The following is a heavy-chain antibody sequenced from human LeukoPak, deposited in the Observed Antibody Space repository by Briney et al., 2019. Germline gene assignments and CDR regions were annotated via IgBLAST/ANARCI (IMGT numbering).Heavy chain of an antibody. J-gene: IGHJ6*02. V-gene: IGHV6-1*01. CDR2: TYYRSKWYN. Sequence: PSQTLSLTCAISGDSVSSNSAAWNWIRRSPSRGLEWLGRTYYRSKWYNDYAVSVKSRITINPDTSKNQFSLQLNSVTPEDTAVYYCAREPKTGTAYYYYGMDVWGQGTTVTVSS. CDR1: GDSVSSNSAA. D-gene: IGHD1-1*01. CDR3: AREPKTGTAYYYYGMDV.